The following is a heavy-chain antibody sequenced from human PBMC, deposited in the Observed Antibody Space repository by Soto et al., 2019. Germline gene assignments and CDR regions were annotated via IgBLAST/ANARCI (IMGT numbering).Heavy chain of an antibody. CDR2: IYYSGST. J-gene: IGHJ3*02. CDR1: GGSISSYY. CDR3: ARDRVTAGDAFDI. V-gene: IGHV4-59*01. Sequence: PSETLSLTCTVSGGSISSYYWSWIRQPPGKGLEWIGYIYYSGSTNYNPSLKSRVTISVDTSKNQFSLKLSSVTAADTAVYYCARDRVTAGDAFDICGQRTMVTVSS. D-gene: IGHD6-25*01.